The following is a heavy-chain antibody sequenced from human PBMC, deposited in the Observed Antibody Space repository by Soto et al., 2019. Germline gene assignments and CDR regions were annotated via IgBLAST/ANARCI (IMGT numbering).Heavy chain of an antibody. V-gene: IGHV4-39*01. D-gene: IGHD5-12*01. J-gene: IGHJ4*02. CDR1: GGSISSTTYY. Sequence: QLQLVESGPGLVKPSETLSLTCNVSGGSISSTTYYWAWIRQPPEKGLEWIGTIYYSGSTYYNPSLKSRVSISVDTSKNHFSLKLSSVTAAADTAVYYCARHLGVTTIDYWGQGTLVTVSS. CDR3: ARHLGVTTIDY. CDR2: IYYSGST.